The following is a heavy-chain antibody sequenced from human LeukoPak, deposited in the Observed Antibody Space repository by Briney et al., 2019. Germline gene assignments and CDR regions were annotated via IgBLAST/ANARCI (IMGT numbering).Heavy chain of an antibody. CDR1: GFTFSSYA. CDR2: ISSSGSTI. V-gene: IGHV3-48*03. CDR3: ARDPDYGDPDY. J-gene: IGHJ4*02. D-gene: IGHD4-17*01. Sequence: GGSLRLSCAASGFTFSSYAMNWVRQAPGQGLEWVSYISSSGSTIYYADSVKGRFTISRDNAKNSLYLQMNSLRAEDTAVYYCARDPDYGDPDYWGQGTLVTVSS.